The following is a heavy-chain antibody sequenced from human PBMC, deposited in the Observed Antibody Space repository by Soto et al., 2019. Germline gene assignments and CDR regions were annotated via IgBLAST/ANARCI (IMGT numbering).Heavy chain of an antibody. CDR1: GGTFRTSA. CDR3: ARDKDRPQLGGNYYYILDV. J-gene: IGHJ6*02. D-gene: IGHD3-3*02. V-gene: IGHV1-69*12. CDR2: IMPVFRRP. Sequence: QVQLVQSGAEVKKPGSSVKVSCKASGGTFRTSAISWVRQAPGQGLEWVGGIMPVFRRPKYAQNFQGRVTISADESTRPAYMELSSLRSDDTAVYYCARDKDRPQLGGNYYYILDVWGQGTAVTVSS.